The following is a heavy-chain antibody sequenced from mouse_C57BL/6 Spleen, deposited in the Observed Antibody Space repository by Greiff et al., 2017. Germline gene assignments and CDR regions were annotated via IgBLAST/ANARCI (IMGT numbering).Heavy chain of an antibody. CDR1: GYTFTSYG. CDR2: IYPRSGNT. CDR3: ARYYGSSYGYFDV. V-gene: IGHV1-81*01. J-gene: IGHJ1*03. D-gene: IGHD1-1*01. Sequence: VQLQQSGAELARPGASVKLSCKASGYTFTSYGISWVKQRTGQGLEWIGEIYPRSGNTYYNEKFKGKDTLTADKSSSTAYMELRSLTSEDSAVYFCARYYGSSYGYFDVWGTGTTVTVSS.